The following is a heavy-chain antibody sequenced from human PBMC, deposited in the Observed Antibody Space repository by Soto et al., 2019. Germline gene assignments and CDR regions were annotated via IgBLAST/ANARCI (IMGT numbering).Heavy chain of an antibody. CDR1: GGSISSGGYY. CDR2: IYYSGST. Sequence: SETLSLTCTVSGGSISSGGYYWIWIRHHPGKGLEWIGYIYYSGSTYYNPSLKSRVTISVDTSKNQFSLKLSSVTAADTAVYYCARSAVWFGESGILNWFDPWGQGTLVTVSS. D-gene: IGHD3-10*01. V-gene: IGHV4-31*03. J-gene: IGHJ5*02. CDR3: ARSAVWFGESGILNWFDP.